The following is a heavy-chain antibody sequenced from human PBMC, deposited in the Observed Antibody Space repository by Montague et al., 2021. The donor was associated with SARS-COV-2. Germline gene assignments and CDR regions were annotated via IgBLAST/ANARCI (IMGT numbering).Heavy chain of an antibody. CDR3: ARAYCGGDCYFYWYFDL. V-gene: IGHV6-1*01. Sequence: CAISGDSVSSNIATWNWIRRSPSRGLEWLGRTYYRSKWYNDYAVSVKGRVIINPDTSNNRISLQLNSVTPEDTAVYYCARAYCGGDCYFYWYFDLWGRGTLVTVSS. CDR2: TYYRSKWYN. J-gene: IGHJ2*01. CDR1: GDSVSSNIAT. D-gene: IGHD2-21*02.